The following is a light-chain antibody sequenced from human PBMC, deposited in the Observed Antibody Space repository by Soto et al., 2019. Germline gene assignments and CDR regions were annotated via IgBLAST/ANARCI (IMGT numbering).Light chain of an antibody. Sequence: EIVMTQTPATLSVSPGDGATLSCRASQSVNSHLAWYQQKPGQAPRLLIYEVFTRATGIPARFSGSGSGTEFTLTISSLQSEDSAVYYCQQYHKWPPITFGQGTRLEIK. CDR2: EVF. V-gene: IGKV3-15*01. CDR1: QSVNSH. J-gene: IGKJ5*01. CDR3: QQYHKWPPIT.